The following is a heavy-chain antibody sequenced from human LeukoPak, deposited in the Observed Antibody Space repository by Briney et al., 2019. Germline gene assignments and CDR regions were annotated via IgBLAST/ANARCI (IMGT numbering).Heavy chain of an antibody. CDR3: AREGGYDIDFDY. D-gene: IGHD5-12*01. CDR1: GFTISNYS. CDR2: ISSSSSDI. V-gene: IGHV3-21*01. Sequence: GGSLRLSCAASGFTISNYSLNWVRQAPGKGLEWVSSISSSSSDIYYADSVKGRFTISRDNAKNSLYLQMNSLRAEDTAVYYCAREGGYDIDFDYWGQGTLVTVSS. J-gene: IGHJ4*02.